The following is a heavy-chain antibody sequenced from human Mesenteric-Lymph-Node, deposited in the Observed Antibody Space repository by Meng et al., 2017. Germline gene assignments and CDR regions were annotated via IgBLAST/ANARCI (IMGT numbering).Heavy chain of an antibody. D-gene: IGHD1-1*01. CDR1: GFSFSSYW. CDR2: INQDGSGE. CDR3: ARVSFHNFDDC. J-gene: IGHJ4*02. Sequence: GGSLRLSCAVSGFSFSSYWMNWLRQAPGKGLEWVANINQDGSGEYYVDSVKGRFTISRDNAKNSLFLQMNSLRADDTAIYYCARVSFHNFDDCWGQGTLVTVSS. V-gene: IGHV3-7*01.